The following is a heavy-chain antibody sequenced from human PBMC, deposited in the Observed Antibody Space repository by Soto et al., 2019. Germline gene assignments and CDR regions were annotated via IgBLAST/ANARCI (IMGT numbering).Heavy chain of an antibody. V-gene: IGHV3-11*06. CDR2: SSNSGTFA. J-gene: IGHJ4*02. CDR1: GFTFSDYY. D-gene: IGHD1-1*01. CDR3: ARSGDNYNLLDY. Sequence: GGSLSLSSAASGFTFSDYYMSLIRQAPGKGLEWISYSSNSGTFARYADSVKGRFSISRDNAKNSLYLQIDSLRGEDTAIYYCARSGDNYNLLDYWGQGIPVTVSS.